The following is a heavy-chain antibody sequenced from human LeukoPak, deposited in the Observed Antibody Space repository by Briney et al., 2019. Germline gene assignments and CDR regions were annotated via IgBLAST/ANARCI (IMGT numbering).Heavy chain of an antibody. CDR3: ARARPLIVVVPAAKGGWFDP. Sequence: ASVKVSCKASGYTFTGYYMHWVRQAPGQGLEWMGWINLNSGGTNYAQKFQGRVTMTRDTSISTAYMELSRLRSDDTAVYYCARARPLIVVVPAAKGGWFDPWGQGTLVTVSS. CDR1: GYTFTGYY. CDR2: INLNSGGT. V-gene: IGHV1-2*02. J-gene: IGHJ5*02. D-gene: IGHD2-2*01.